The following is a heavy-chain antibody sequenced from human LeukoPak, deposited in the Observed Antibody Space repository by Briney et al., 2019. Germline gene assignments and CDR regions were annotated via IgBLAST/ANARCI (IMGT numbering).Heavy chain of an antibody. Sequence: PGGSLRLSCTASGFTFSTYGMHWVRQAPGKGLEWVAVIWYDGSNKYYADSVKGRFTISRDNSQNTLYLQMNSLIAEDTAVYYCARDLGQIDYGGQGTLVTVSS. CDR2: IWYDGSNK. J-gene: IGHJ4*02. V-gene: IGHV3-33*01. CDR3: ARDLGQIDY. CDR1: GFTFSTYG.